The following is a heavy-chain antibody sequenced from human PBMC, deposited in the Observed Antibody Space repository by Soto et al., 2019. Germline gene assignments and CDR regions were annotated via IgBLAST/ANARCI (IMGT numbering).Heavy chain of an antibody. J-gene: IGHJ4*02. D-gene: IGHD5-12*01. V-gene: IGHV4-34*01. CDR1: GGSFSGYY. Sequence: SLTCAVYGGSFSGYYWSWIRQPPGKGLEWIGETNHSGSTNYNPSLKSRVTISVDTSKNQFSLKLSSVTAADTAVYYCARGGRRRWLQSWVYFDYWGQGTLVTVSS. CDR3: ARGGRRRWLQSWVYFDY. CDR2: TNHSGST.